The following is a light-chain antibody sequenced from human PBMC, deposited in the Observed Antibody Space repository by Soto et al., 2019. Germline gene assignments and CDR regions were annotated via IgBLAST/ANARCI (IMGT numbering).Light chain of an antibody. Sequence: DIQMTQSPSSLSASVGDRVTITCRASQSIGSYLNWYRQKPGKAPALLIYAASNWKSEVPSRFRGSGSGTHFTLTISSLQPEDFDSYYCQQSCNVLSWTFGPGTKVEFK. V-gene: IGKV1-39*01. CDR3: QQSCNVLSWT. CDR2: AAS. J-gene: IGKJ1*01. CDR1: QSIGSY.